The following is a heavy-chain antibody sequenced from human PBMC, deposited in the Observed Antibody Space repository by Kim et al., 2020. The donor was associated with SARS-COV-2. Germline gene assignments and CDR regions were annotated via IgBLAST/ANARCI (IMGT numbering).Heavy chain of an antibody. V-gene: IGHV3-74*01. J-gene: IGHJ4*02. CDR1: GLTFSGYW. CDR2: INSDGSAT. Sequence: GGSLRLSCAASGLTFSGYWMHWVRQAPGKGLVWVSRINSDGSATNYADSVKGRFTISRDNAKSTLYLQLNSLTAEDTAVYYCARGIDYWGQGTLVTVSS. CDR3: ARGIDY.